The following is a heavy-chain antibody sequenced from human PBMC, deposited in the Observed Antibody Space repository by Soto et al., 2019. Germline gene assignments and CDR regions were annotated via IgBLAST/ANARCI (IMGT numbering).Heavy chain of an antibody. Sequence: GGSLRLSCAASGFTFSRYAMSWVRQAPGKGLEWVSAISCSGGSTYYADSVKGRFTISRDNSKNRLYLQMNSLRAEDTAVYYCAKTTYYYDSSGYYPSGAFDIWGQGTMVTVSS. V-gene: IGHV3-23*01. CDR1: GFTFSRYA. D-gene: IGHD3-22*01. J-gene: IGHJ3*02. CDR2: ISCSGGST. CDR3: AKTTYYYDSSGYYPSGAFDI.